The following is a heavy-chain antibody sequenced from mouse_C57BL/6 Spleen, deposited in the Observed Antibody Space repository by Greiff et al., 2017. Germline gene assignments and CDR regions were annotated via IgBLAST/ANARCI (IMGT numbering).Heavy chain of an antibody. V-gene: IGHV14-2*01. CDR3: ACYDYEGGNFDD. J-gene: IGHJ2*01. D-gene: IGHD2-4*01. CDR2: IDPEAGET. Sequence: VQLQQSGAELVKPGASVKLSCTASGFNIKDYYMHWVKQRTEQGLEWIGRIDPEAGETKYAPKFQGKATITADTSSNTAYLELSRLTSEDTAVYYCACYDYEGGNFDDWGQGTTLTVSS. CDR1: GFNIKDYY.